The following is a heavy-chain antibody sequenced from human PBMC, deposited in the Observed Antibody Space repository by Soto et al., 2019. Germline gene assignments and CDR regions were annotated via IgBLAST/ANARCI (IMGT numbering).Heavy chain of an antibody. CDR3: AKGGRQWLVTSDFNY. J-gene: IGHJ4*02. V-gene: IGHV3-30*18. CDR1: GFTFSDYA. CDR2: VSHDGRNT. Sequence: VQLVESGGGVVQPGRSLRLSCAASGFTFSDYAMHWVRQAPGKGLEWVAVVSHDGRNTHYADSVKGRFTISRDSSKNTVSVEMDSRRAEDTAVYYCAKGGRQWLVTSDFNYWGQGALVTVSS. D-gene: IGHD6-19*01.